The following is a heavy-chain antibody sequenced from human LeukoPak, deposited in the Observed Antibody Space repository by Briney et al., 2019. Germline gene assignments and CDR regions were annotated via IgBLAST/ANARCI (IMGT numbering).Heavy chain of an antibody. Sequence: PGGSLRLSCAASGFTFSSYWMHWVRQAPGKGLVWVSRVNSDGSSTNYADSVKGRFTISRDNAQNTLFLQMNSLRADDTAVYYCARGALIGGSKSWFDPWGQGTLVTVSS. D-gene: IGHD7-27*01. V-gene: IGHV3-74*01. CDR1: GFTFSSYW. J-gene: IGHJ5*02. CDR3: ARGALIGGSKSWFDP. CDR2: VNSDGSST.